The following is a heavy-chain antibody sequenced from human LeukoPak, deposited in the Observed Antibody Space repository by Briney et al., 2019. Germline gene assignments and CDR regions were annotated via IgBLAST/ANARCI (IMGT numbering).Heavy chain of an antibody. V-gene: IGHV3-23*01. Sequence: GGSLRLSCTASGFTFSSYAMSWVRQAPGKGLVWVSAISGSGGSTYYADSVKGRFTISRDNSKNTLYLQMNSLRAEDTALYDCAKDRKSSPTPGDAFDIWGQGTMVTVSS. CDR1: GFTFSSYA. CDR2: ISGSGGST. CDR3: AKDRKSSPTPGDAFDI. J-gene: IGHJ3*02. D-gene: IGHD1-14*01.